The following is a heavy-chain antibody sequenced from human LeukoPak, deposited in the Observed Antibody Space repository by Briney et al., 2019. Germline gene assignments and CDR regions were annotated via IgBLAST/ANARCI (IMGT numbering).Heavy chain of an antibody. CDR3: AKDGGWVRGVFVFDY. V-gene: IGHV3-66*01. D-gene: IGHD3-10*01. J-gene: IGHJ4*02. CDR2: IYSGGST. CDR1: GFTVSSNY. Sequence: GGSLRLSCAASGFTVSSNYMSWVRQAPGKGLEWVSVIYSGGSTYYADSVKGRFTISRDNSKNTLYLQMNSLRAEDTAVYYCAKDGGWVRGVFVFDYWGQGTLVTVSS.